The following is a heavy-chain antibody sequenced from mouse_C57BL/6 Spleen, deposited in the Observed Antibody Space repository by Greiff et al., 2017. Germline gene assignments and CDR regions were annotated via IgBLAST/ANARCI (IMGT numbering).Heavy chain of an antibody. Sequence: VKLMESGAELVRPGTSVKVSCKASGYAFTNYLIEWVKQRPGQGLEWIGVINPGSGGTNYTEKFKGKATLTADKSSSTAYMQLSRLTSEDSAVYFYARFGYYGSSYDYYAMDYWGQGTSVTVSS. V-gene: IGHV1-54*01. J-gene: IGHJ4*01. CDR2: INPGSGGT. CDR3: ARFGYYGSSYDYYAMDY. D-gene: IGHD1-1*01. CDR1: GYAFTNYL.